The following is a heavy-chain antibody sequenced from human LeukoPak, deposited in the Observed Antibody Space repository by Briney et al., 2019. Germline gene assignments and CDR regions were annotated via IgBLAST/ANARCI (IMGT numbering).Heavy chain of an antibody. J-gene: IGHJ4*02. CDR1: GFTFSAFW. Sequence: GGSLRLSCAVSGFTFSAFWMSWVRQTPGKGLERVANIKEDGSAKFYLDSVKGRFTISRDTSKNTLYLQMNSLRAEDTAMYYCVREDLGVDYWGQGTLVTVSS. V-gene: IGHV3-7*03. CDR2: IKEDGSAK. CDR3: VREDLGVDY. D-gene: IGHD1-26*01.